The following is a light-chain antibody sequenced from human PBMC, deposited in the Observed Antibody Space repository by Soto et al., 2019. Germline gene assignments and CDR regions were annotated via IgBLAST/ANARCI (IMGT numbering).Light chain of an antibody. CDR3: QQSYSVPIT. Sequence: IKITQSPSSLSASVRDRVTITCRASQTINIHLNWYQQKSGKAPKFLIHAASNLQSGVPSRFSGSGSGTEFTLTINSLQPEDFATYYCQQSYSVPITFGQGTRREIK. CDR2: AAS. J-gene: IGKJ5*01. CDR1: QTINIH. V-gene: IGKV1-39*01.